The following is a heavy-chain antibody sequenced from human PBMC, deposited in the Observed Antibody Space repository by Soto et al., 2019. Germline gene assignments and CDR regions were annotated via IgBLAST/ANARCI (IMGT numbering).Heavy chain of an antibody. CDR1: GYTFTSYG. CDR2: ISAYNGNT. Sequence: QVQLVQSGAEVKKPGASVKVSCKASGYTFTSYGISWVRQAPGQGLEWMGWISAYNGNTNYAQKLQGRVTMTTDTPTSTAYMELKSPRPDDTAVYYCARGLSLYCSGGSCYPTYRHWFDPWGQGTLVTVSS. D-gene: IGHD2-15*01. J-gene: IGHJ5*02. V-gene: IGHV1-18*01. CDR3: ARGLSLYCSGGSCYPTYRHWFDP.